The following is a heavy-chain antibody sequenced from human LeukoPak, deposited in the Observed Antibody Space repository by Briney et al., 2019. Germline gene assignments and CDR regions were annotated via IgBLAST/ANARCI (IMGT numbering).Heavy chain of an antibody. Sequence: SETLSLTCVVSGYSISSGYHWGWIRQPPGKGLEWIGSVYRSGSTYYNPSLKSRVTISVDTSKNQISLKVRSVTAADTAVYYCARENWVFDYWGQGILVTVSS. CDR3: ARENWVFDY. CDR2: VYRSGST. CDR1: GYSISSGYH. J-gene: IGHJ4*02. V-gene: IGHV4-38-2*02. D-gene: IGHD7-27*01.